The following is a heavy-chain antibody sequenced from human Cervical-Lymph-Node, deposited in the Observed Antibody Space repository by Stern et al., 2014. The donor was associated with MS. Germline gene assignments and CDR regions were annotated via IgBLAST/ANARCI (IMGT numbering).Heavy chain of an antibody. Sequence: VHLVESGGGLVKPGGSLRLSCAASGFSFSDYYMAWIRQAPGKGLEWVSYISRSGETIYYADSVKGRFTISRDNAKNSLYLQMNSLRAEDTAVYYCARDRVRTNCYELDPWGQGTLVTVSS. CDR3: ARDRVRTNCYELDP. D-gene: IGHD2-2*01. CDR2: ISRSGETI. V-gene: IGHV3-11*01. J-gene: IGHJ5*02. CDR1: GFSFSDYY.